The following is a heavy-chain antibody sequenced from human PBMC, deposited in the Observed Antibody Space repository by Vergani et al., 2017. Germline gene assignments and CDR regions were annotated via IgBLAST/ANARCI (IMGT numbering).Heavy chain of an antibody. J-gene: IGHJ6*02. CDR2: IYYSGST. V-gene: IGHV4-59*01. D-gene: IGHD2-2*01. CDR3: ARAGGYCSSTSCQHYYYYGMDV. Sequence: QVQLQESGPGLVKPSETLSLTCTVSGGSISSYYWSWIRQPPGKGLEWIGYIYYSGSTNYNPSLKSRVTISVDTSKNQFPVKLSSVTAAPTAVYYCARAGGYCSSTSCQHYYYYGMDVGSQGRTVTGSS. CDR1: GGSISSYY.